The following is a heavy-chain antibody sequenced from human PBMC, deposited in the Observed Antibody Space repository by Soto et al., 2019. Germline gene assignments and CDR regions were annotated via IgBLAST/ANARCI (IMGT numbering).Heavy chain of an antibody. Sequence: GGSLRLSCTASGFIFSNAWINWVRQAPGKGMERVGRVKSKTAGGTTDFTEPVKGRFAISRDDFINIVYMQMYSLRTEVTALFYFSTDSYINKIAVRLDYWGRGTRVTVSS. CDR3: STDSYINKIAVRLDY. V-gene: IGHV3-15*07. CDR1: GFIFSNAW. J-gene: IGHJ4*01. CDR2: VKSKTAGGTT. D-gene: IGHD6-19*01.